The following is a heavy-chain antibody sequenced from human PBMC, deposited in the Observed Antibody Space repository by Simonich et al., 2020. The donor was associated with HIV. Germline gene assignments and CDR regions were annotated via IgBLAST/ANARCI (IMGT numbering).Heavy chain of an antibody. CDR3: AHLYDSSGYYYVFFQH. D-gene: IGHD3-22*01. CDR1: GFSLSTSGGG. J-gene: IGHJ1*01. CDR2: IHWNDYK. V-gene: IGHV2-5*01. Sequence: ITLRESGPPLVKPTQTLTLTCTFSGFSLSTSGGGVGWLPQPPEKALEWLALIHWNDYKSYSPSLKSRLTITKDTSKNQVVLTMTNMDPVDTATYYCAHLYDSSGYYYVFFQHWGQGTLVTVSS.